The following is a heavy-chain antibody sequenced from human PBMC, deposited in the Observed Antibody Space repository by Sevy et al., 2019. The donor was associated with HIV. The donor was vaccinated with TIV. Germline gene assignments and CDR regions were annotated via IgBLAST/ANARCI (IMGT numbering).Heavy chain of an antibody. J-gene: IGHJ4*02. CDR3: AKEFRVLLWFREFDY. D-gene: IGHD3-10*01. V-gene: IGHV3-30*18. Sequence: GGSLRLSCAASGFTFSSYGMHWVRQAPGKGLEWVAVISYDGSNKHYADSVKGRFTISRDNSKNTLYLQMNSLRAEDTAVYYCAKEFRVLLWFREFDYWGQGTLVTVSS. CDR1: GFTFSSYG. CDR2: ISYDGSNK.